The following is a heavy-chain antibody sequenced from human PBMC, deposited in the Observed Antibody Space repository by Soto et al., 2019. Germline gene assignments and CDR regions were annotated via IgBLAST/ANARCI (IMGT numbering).Heavy chain of an antibody. CDR2: IYFTGST. V-gene: IGHV4-31*03. D-gene: IGHD6-13*01. CDR3: VREAATLVNNRYDYYGLDV. CDR1: GDSMHRGGYY. J-gene: IGHJ6*02. Sequence: QVKMQESGPGLVKPSQTLSLTCTVSGDSMHRGGYYWTWIRQHPGKGLEWIGNIYFTGSTYYNPSLKSRITISVDTSKNQFSLRLNSVTDADTAVYYCVREAATLVNNRYDYYGLDVWGHGTTVTVSS.